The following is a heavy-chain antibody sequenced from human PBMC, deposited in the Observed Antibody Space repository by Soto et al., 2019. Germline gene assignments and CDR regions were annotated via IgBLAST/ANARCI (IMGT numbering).Heavy chain of an antibody. D-gene: IGHD1-26*01. CDR1: GYTFTAYD. CDR2: INPNSGAT. V-gene: IGHV1-2*02. J-gene: IGHJ4*02. CDR3: ARSSGRFSDFDY. Sequence: QVQLVQSGAEVKKPGASVKVSCKASGYTFTAYDLHWLRQAPGQGLEWMGWINPNSGATDYAQKFQGRVTMTRDTSITTAYMELSRLTSDDTAVFYCARSSGRFSDFDYWGQGTLLTVSS.